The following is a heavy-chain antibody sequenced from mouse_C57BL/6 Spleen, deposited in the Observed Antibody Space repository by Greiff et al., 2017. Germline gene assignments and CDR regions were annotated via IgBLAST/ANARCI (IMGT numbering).Heavy chain of an antibody. D-gene: IGHD2-5*01. V-gene: IGHV1-26*01. CDR3: ATPYYSNWYFDV. CDR1: GYTFTDYY. J-gene: IGHJ1*03. CDR2: INPNNGGT. Sequence: EVMLQQSGPELVKPGASVKISCKASGYTFTDYYMNWVKQSHGKSLEWIGDINPNNGGTSYNQKFKGKATLTVDKSSRTAYMELRSLTSEDSAVYYCATPYYSNWYFDVWGTGTTVTVSS.